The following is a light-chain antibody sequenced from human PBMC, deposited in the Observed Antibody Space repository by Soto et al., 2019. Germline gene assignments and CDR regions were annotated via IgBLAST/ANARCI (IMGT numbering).Light chain of an antibody. Sequence: EILMTQSPATLSFSPGERATLSCRASQSVSSYLAWYQQKPGQAPRLLIYDASNRATGIPARFSGSGSGTDFPLTISSLEPEDFAVYYCQQRSNWPPITFGQGTLLEIK. CDR1: QSVSSY. J-gene: IGKJ5*01. CDR3: QQRSNWPPIT. CDR2: DAS. V-gene: IGKV3-11*01.